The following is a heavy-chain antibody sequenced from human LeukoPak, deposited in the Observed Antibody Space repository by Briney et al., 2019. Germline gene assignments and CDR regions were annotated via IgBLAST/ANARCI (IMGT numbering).Heavy chain of an antibody. CDR3: ARAPAGGFFDL. Sequence: PSETLSLTCTVSGGSFSNYYWSWTRQPPGKGLGWIGYIYYSGSTNYSPSLKSRVTISVDTSKNKFSLRLSSVTAADTALYFCARAPAGGFFDLWGRGTLVTVSS. D-gene: IGHD3-10*01. J-gene: IGHJ2*01. V-gene: IGHV4-59*01. CDR2: IYYSGST. CDR1: GGSFSNYY.